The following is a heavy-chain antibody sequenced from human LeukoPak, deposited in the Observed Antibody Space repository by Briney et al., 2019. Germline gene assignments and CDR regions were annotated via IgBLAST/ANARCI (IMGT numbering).Heavy chain of an antibody. J-gene: IGHJ4*02. CDR3: AREAYSSSWYDY. Sequence: GGSLRLSCAASGFTFSRYSMNWVRQAPGKGLEWVSSISSSSSYIYYADSVKGRFTISRDNAKNSLYLQMNSLRAEDTAVYYCAREAYSSSWYDYWGQGTLVTVSS. CDR1: GFTFSRYS. D-gene: IGHD6-13*01. CDR2: ISSSSSYI. V-gene: IGHV3-21*01.